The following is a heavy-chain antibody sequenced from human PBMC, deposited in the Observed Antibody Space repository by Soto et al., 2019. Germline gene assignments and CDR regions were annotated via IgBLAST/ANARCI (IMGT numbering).Heavy chain of an antibody. CDR3: AREVISPATSDDFDI. Sequence: QVQLQESGPGLVKPSQTLSVTCTVSGGSLSSDNFFWSWVRQHPETVLEWVGYIYHTGAAYYNPYHKSRLTISLDTSKNRFSLSLISVTAADTAVYYCAREVISPATSDDFDIWGQGTMVTVSS. CDR1: GGSLSSDNFF. J-gene: IGHJ3*02. D-gene: IGHD1-26*01. V-gene: IGHV4-31*03. CDR2: IYHTGAA.